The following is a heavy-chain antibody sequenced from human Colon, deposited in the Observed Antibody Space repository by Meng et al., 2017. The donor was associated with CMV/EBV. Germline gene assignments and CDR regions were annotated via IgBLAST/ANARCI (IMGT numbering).Heavy chain of an antibody. Sequence: GESLKISCAASGFTFSEHYIDWVRQAPGKGLEWVGRVRDRGNGYTTLYAASVAGRFAVSREDSKNSAYLQMNNLKTEDTAVYYCARVRKGVRGQTTFDYWGRGTLVTVSS. D-gene: IGHD1-7*01. V-gene: IGHV3-72*01. CDR1: GFTFSEHY. J-gene: IGHJ4*02. CDR3: ARVRKGVRGQTTFDY. CDR2: VRDRGNGYTT.